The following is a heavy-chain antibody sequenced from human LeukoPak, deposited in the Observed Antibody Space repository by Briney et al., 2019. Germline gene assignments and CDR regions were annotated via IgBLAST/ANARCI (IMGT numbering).Heavy chain of an antibody. D-gene: IGHD3-3*01. V-gene: IGHV3-7*01. CDR2: VNQDGSKK. Sequence: PGGSLRLSCAASGFTFSTSWMSWVRQAPGKGLEWVANVNQDGSKKSYVDSLKGRFTISRDNAKNALYLQMNSLRAEDTAVYYCATPSGYYPFDYCRQVTLVTVT. J-gene: IGHJ4*02. CDR1: GFTFSTSW. CDR3: ATPSGYYPFDY.